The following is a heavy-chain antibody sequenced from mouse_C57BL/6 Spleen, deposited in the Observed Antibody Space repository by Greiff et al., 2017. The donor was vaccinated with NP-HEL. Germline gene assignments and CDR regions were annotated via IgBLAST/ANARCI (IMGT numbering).Heavy chain of an antibody. CDR3: TTSYYYGRSYGWFAY. Sequence: EVQLQQSGAELVRPGASVKLSCTASGFNIKDYYMHWVKQRPEQGLEWIGRIDPEDGDTEYAPKFQGKATMTADTSSNTAYLQLSSLTSEDTAVYYCTTSYYYGRSYGWFAYWGQGTLVTVSA. J-gene: IGHJ3*01. V-gene: IGHV14-1*01. D-gene: IGHD1-1*01. CDR1: GFNIKDYY. CDR2: IDPEDGDT.